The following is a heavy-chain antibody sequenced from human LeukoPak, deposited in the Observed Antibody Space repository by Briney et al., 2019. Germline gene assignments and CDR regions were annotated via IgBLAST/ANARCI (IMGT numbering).Heavy chain of an antibody. CDR3: GRDPNGDYVGAFEF. CDR2: TGGSGSNT. Sequence: PGGSLRLSCVASEFPFSAYAMTWVRLTPGKGLEWVSSTGGSGSNTNYADSVRGRFTVSRDNSKNTLYLQMNSLRAEDTAVYYCGRDPNGDYVGAFEFWGQGTLVSVSS. CDR1: EFPFSAYA. J-gene: IGHJ3*01. D-gene: IGHD4-17*01. V-gene: IGHV3-23*01.